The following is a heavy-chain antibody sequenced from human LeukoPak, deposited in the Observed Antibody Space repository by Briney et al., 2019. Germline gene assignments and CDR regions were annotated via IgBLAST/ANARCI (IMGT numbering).Heavy chain of an antibody. CDR3: ARDDFWSGYYLPAQYFQH. D-gene: IGHD3-3*01. CDR2: INPSGGST. V-gene: IGHV1-46*01. Sequence: ASVKVSCKASGYTFTSYYMHWVRQAPGQGLEWMGIINPSGGSTSYAQKFQGRVTMTTDTSTSTAYMELRSLRSDDTAVYYCARDDFWSGYYLPAQYFQHWGQGTLVTVSS. CDR1: GYTFTSYY. J-gene: IGHJ1*01.